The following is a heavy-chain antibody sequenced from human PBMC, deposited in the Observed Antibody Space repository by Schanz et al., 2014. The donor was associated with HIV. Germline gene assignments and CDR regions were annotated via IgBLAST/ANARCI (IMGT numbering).Heavy chain of an antibody. V-gene: IGHV1-69*06. CDR3: ARGTYSTPVQYYFYYGMDV. CDR1: GGTFISYA. J-gene: IGHJ6*02. Sequence: QVQLVQSGAEVKKPGSSVRVSCKASGGTFISYAVSWVRQAPGQGLEWMGGIIPNFDTPKYAQKFQGRLTITADKSTSTVSLELSSLRFEDTAVYYCARGTYSTPVQYYFYYGMDVWGRGTTVTVSS. CDR2: IIPNFDTP. D-gene: IGHD2-15*01.